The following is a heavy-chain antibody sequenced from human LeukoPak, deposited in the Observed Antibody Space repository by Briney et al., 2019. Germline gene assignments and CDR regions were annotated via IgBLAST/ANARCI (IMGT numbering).Heavy chain of an antibody. CDR1: GYTLTSYY. CDR3: ARRSPYSTDFDY. D-gene: IGHD6-13*01. V-gene: IGHV1-46*01. Sequence: ASVKVSCKASGYTLTSYYMHWVRQAPGQGLEWMGIINPSGGSTSYAQKFQGRVTMTRDTSISTAYMELSRLRSDDTAVYYCARRSPYSTDFDYWGQGTLDTVSS. J-gene: IGHJ4*02. CDR2: INPSGGST.